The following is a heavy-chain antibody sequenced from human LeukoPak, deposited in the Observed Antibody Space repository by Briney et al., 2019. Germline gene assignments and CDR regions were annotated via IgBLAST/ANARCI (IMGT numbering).Heavy chain of an antibody. CDR3: ARGSVFMGYASFDY. CDR2: IYYTGNT. D-gene: IGHD2-2*01. V-gene: IGHV4-39*07. J-gene: IGHJ4*02. CDR1: GGSIGGSPNY. Sequence: SETLSLTCSVSGGSIGGSPNYWGWIRQPPGKGLEWIANIYYTGNTYYLPSLKSRVTISVDTSKNQFSLQLRSVTAADTAVYYCARGSVFMGYASFDYWGQGALVTVSS.